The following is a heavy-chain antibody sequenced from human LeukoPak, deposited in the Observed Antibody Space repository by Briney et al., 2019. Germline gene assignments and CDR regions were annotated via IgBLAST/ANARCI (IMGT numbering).Heavy chain of an antibody. CDR1: GYNFLSYW. CDR2: IDPSNSYT. V-gene: IGHV5-10-1*01. CDR3: ARLSDSRGDDY. J-gene: IGHJ4*02. D-gene: IGHD6-19*01. Sequence: GESLKISCKGSGYNFLSYWISWVRQMPGKGLEWMGRIDPSNSYTEYSPSFQDHVTISVDKSMTTAYLQWSGLKASDTAMYYCARLSDSRGDDYWGQGTLVTVSS.